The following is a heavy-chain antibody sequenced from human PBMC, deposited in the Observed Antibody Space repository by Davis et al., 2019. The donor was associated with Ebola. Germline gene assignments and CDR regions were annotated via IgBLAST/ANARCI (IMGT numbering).Heavy chain of an antibody. D-gene: IGHD2-8*02. J-gene: IGHJ3*02. CDR1: GNSFNGHW. CDR2: IYTGDSDT. CDR3: ASLRRTITGMDDAFDI. V-gene: IGHV5-51*01. Sequence: GESLKISCKDSGNSFNGHWIGWVRQLPGKGLEWMGIIYTGDSDTRYSPSFRGQVTISADKSTKTAFLQWSSLKASDTAMYYCASLRRTITGMDDAFDIWGQGTMVTVSS.